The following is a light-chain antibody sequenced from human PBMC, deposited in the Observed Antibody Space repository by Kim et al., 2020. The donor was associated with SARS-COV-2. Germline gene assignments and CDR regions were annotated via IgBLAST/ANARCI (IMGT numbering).Light chain of an antibody. CDR3: CSYGGRDTFVV. Sequence: QSALTQPASVSESPGQSITISCTGTSSDVGNNNFVSWYQQYPGKAPKLMIYEGSKRPSGVSSRFSGSKSGNTASLTISGLQAEDEADYYCCSYGGRDTFVVLGGGTKVTVL. V-gene: IGLV2-23*01. J-gene: IGLJ2*01. CDR2: EGS. CDR1: SSDVGNNNF.